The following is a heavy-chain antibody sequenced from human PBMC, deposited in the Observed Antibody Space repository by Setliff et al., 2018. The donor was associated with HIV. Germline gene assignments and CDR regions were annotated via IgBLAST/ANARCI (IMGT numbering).Heavy chain of an antibody. D-gene: IGHD1-1*01. V-gene: IGHV1-18*01. CDR1: GYTFISYG. CDR3: ARGQLKPTGYFFDY. Sequence: GASVKVSCKASGYTFISYGISWVRQAPGQGLEWMGWISAYNGNTNYAQKLQGRVTMTTDTSSSTAYLDLRSLRSDDTAVYYCARGQLKPTGYFFDYWGLGTLVTVSS. CDR2: ISAYNGNT. J-gene: IGHJ4*02.